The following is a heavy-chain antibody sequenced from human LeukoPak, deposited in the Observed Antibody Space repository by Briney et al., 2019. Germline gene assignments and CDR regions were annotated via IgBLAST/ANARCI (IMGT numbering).Heavy chain of an antibody. D-gene: IGHD5-24*01. V-gene: IGHV3-23*01. CDR1: GFTFSMYW. J-gene: IGHJ4*02. CDR2: ISGSGGST. CDR3: AKDLVFRRMAVVY. Sequence: PGGSLRLSCAASGFTFSMYWMSWVRQAPGKGLEWVSAISGSGGSTYYADSVKGRFTISRDNSKNTLYLQMNSLRAEDTAVYYCAKDLVFRRMAVVYWGQGTLVTVSS.